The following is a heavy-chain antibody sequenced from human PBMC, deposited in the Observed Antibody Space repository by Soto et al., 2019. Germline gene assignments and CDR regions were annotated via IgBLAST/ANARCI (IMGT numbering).Heavy chain of an antibody. Sequence: GKGLEWVSDISGSGSVTNYADSVKGRFTISRDNSNNTLSLQMDSLRSEDTAVFFCRKRRHTRLTADL. J-gene: IGHJ2*01. CDR3: RKRRHTRLTADL. CDR2: ISGSGSVT. V-gene: IGHV3-23*01. D-gene: IGHD3-9*01.